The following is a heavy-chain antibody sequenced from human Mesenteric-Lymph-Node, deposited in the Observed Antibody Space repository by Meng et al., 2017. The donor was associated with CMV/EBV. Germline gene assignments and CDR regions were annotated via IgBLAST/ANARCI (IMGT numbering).Heavy chain of an antibody. Sequence: QVQLVQSGAEVKKPGASVKVSCKASGYSFTGYPIHWVRQAPGQGLEWMGRISPNTGDTIYEENFQGRVTMTRDTSINTAYMELSSLTSDDTAVYYCGRGQQTFDPWGQGTLVTVSS. D-gene: IGHD1-1*01. CDR3: GRGQQTFDP. V-gene: IGHV1-2*06. CDR1: GYSFTGYP. CDR2: ISPNTGDT. J-gene: IGHJ5*02.